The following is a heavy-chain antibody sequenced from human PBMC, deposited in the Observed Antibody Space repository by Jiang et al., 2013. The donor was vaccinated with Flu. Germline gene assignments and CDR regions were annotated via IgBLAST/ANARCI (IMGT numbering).Heavy chain of an antibody. CDR3: ASSSDYGDYHLPLEYFQH. Sequence: QTLSLTCAISGDSVSSNSAAWNWIRQSPSRGLEWLGRTYYRSKWYNDYAVSVKSRITINPDTSKNQFSLQLNSVTPEDTAVYYCASSSDYGDYHLPLEYFQHWGQGTLVTVSS. CDR1: GDSVSSNSAA. J-gene: IGHJ1*01. V-gene: IGHV6-1*01. D-gene: IGHD4-17*01. CDR2: TYYRSKWYN.